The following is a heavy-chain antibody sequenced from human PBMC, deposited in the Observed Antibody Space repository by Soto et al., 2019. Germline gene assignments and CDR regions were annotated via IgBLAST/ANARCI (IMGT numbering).Heavy chain of an antibody. Sequence: PSQTLSLTCAISGDSVSSNSAAWNWIRQSPSRGLEWLGRTYYRSKWYNDYAVSVKSRITINPDTSKNQFSLQLNSVTPEDTAVYYCARGGQWKSRVCTEFDYWGQGTLVTVSS. D-gene: IGHD2-8*02. CDR2: TYYRSKWYN. CDR3: ARGGQWKSRVCTEFDY. V-gene: IGHV6-1*01. J-gene: IGHJ4*02. CDR1: GDSVSSNSAA.